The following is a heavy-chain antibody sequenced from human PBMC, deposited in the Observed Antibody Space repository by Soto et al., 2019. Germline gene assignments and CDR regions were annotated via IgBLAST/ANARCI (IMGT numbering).Heavy chain of an antibody. D-gene: IGHD5-12*01. Sequence: SETLSLTCAVYGGSFSGYYWSWIRQPPGKGLEWIGEINHSGSTNYNPSLKSRVTISVDTSKNQFSLKLSSVTAADTAVYYCARGAGGYDFTYWGQGTLVTVSS. V-gene: IGHV4-34*01. CDR1: GGSFSGYY. J-gene: IGHJ4*02. CDR3: ARGAGGYDFTY. CDR2: INHSGST.